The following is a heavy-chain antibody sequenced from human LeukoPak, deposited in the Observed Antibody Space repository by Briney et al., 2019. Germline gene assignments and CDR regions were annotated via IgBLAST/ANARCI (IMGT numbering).Heavy chain of an antibody. CDR2: ISSSGSTM. Sequence: GGSQRLSCAASGFTFSSYEMNWVRQAPGKGLEWVSYISSSGSTMYYADSVKGRFTISRDNAKNSLYLQMNSLRAEDTAVYYCARDNKYSLGAFDIWGQGTMVTVSS. D-gene: IGHD5-18*01. CDR1: GFTFSSYE. CDR3: ARDNKYSLGAFDI. V-gene: IGHV3-48*03. J-gene: IGHJ3*02.